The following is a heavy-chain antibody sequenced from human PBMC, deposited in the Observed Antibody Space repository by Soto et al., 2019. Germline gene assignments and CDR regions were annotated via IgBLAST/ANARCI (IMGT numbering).Heavy chain of an antibody. CDR3: AREYCGGDCTSQ. CDR1: GGTFSSYA. D-gene: IGHD2-21*02. V-gene: IGHV1-69*13. Sequence: ASVKVSCKASGGTFSSYAISWVRQAPGQGLEWMGGIIPIFGTANYAQKFQGRVTITADESTSTAYMELSSLRSEDTAVYYCAREYCGGDCTSQWGQGTLVTVSS. J-gene: IGHJ4*02. CDR2: IIPIFGTA.